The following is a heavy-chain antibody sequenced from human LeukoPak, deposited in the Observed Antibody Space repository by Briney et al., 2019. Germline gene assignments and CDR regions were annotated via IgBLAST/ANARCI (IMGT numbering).Heavy chain of an antibody. J-gene: IGHJ4*02. Sequence: GGSLRLSCAASGFTFSAYPMSWVRQAPGKGLEWVSTISGSGGSTYSADSVKGRFTISRDNSKNTLYLQMNGLRAEDTAVFYCAKGWFPDKTYFDSGGRGPLVPVPS. CDR1: GFTFSAYP. CDR3: AKGWFPDKTYFDS. CDR2: ISGSGGST. V-gene: IGHV3-23*01. D-gene: IGHD2-15*01.